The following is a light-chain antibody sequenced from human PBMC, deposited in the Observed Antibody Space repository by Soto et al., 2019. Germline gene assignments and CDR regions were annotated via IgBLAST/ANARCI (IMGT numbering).Light chain of an antibody. Sequence: QSALTQPASVSGSPGQSITISCTGTSSDVGAYNYVSWYQQHPGKAPKLMIYDVRNRPSGVSNRFSGSKSGNTASLTISGLQAEDEADYYCSSYRSSSTPDVFGTRTKLTVL. CDR1: SSDVGAYNY. CDR3: SSYRSSSTPDV. CDR2: DVR. V-gene: IGLV2-14*01. J-gene: IGLJ1*01.